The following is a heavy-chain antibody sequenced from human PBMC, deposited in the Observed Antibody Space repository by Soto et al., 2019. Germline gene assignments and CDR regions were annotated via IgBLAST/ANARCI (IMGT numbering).Heavy chain of an antibody. CDR2: ISGSGGDT. V-gene: IGHV3-23*01. CDR3: TKERSDHRITAAAIDY. D-gene: IGHD2-2*02. Sequence: GGSLRLSCAASAFTFRSFAMNWVRQAPGKGLEWVSAISGSGGDTYYADSVKGRFTISRDNSKNTLYLQINSLRAEDTAVYYCTKERSDHRITAAAIDYWGQGAQVTVSS. CDR1: AFTFRSFA. J-gene: IGHJ4*02.